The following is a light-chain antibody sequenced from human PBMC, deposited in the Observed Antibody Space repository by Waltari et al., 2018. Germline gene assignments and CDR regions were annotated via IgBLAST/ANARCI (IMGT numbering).Light chain of an antibody. CDR3: QHYVRLPVT. Sequence: CMASQSIGTFLAWYQQKPGQPPRLLIYGASIRAAGIPDRVSGSGSGTDFSLTISRLEPEDFAVYYCQHYVRLPVTFGQGTKVQIK. CDR1: QSIGTF. J-gene: IGKJ1*01. V-gene: IGKV3-20*01. CDR2: GAS.